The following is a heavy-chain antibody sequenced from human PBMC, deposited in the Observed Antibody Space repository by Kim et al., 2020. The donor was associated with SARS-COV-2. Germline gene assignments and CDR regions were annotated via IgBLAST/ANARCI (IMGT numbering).Heavy chain of an antibody. Sequence: GGSLRLSCAASGFTFSRYGMHWVRQAPGKGLEWVAVISYDGSNKYYADSVKGRFTISRDNSKTTLYLQMNSLIAEDTAVFYCSRVLGYGSYYYGMDFWC. CDR3: SRVLGYGSYYYGMDF. CDR2: ISYDGSNK. CDR1: GFTFSRYG. J-gene: IGHJ6*02. D-gene: IGHD3-10*01. V-gene: IGHV3-30*03.